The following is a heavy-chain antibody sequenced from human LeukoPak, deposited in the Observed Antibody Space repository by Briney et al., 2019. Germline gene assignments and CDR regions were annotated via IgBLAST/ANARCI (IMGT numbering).Heavy chain of an antibody. CDR3: AAGGIYYDSSGYLTTPPIDP. CDR2: IVVGSGNT. J-gene: IGHJ5*02. V-gene: IGHV1-58*01. Sequence: SVKVSCKASGFSFTSSAVQWVRQARGQRLEWIGWIVVGSGNTNYAQEFQERVAISRDMSTSTAYMELSSLRSEDTAVYYCAAGGIYYDSSGYLTTPPIDPWGQGTLVTVSS. D-gene: IGHD3-22*01. CDR1: GFSFTSSA.